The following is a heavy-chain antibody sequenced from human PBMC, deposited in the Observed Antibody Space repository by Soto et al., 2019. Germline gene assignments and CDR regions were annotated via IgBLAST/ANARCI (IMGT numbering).Heavy chain of an antibody. V-gene: IGHV6-1*01. D-gene: IGHD6-13*01. CDR1: GDSVASNSVT. J-gene: IGHJ4*02. CDR2: TYYRSKWYN. Sequence: QVQMQQSGPGLVRPSQTLSLTCAISGDSVASNSVTWDWIRQSPSRGLDWLGRTYYRSKWYNDYAVSLKSIISINPDTSKNQFSLHMNYVTPEDTAMYYCASLIGNSWFTDCGQGTLVTVSS. CDR3: ASLIGNSWFTD.